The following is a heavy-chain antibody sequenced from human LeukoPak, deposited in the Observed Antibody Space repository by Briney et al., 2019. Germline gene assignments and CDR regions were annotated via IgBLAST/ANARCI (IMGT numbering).Heavy chain of an antibody. CDR2: IHTNDKT. CDR3: ATRIAAGGLFFFDY. J-gene: IGHJ4*02. D-gene: IGHD6-13*01. Sequence: GGYLRLSCAASEFIVNGKYMSWVRQAPGKGLEWVSGIHTNDKTYYADSVKGRFTISRDNSKNTLFLQMNTLRAEDTAVYYCATRIAAGGLFFFDYWGQGTLVTVSS. V-gene: IGHV3-53*01. CDR1: EFIVNGKY.